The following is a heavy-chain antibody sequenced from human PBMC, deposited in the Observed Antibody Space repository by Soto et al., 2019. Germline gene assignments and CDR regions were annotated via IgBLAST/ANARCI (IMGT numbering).Heavy chain of an antibody. CDR3: ARERSRTYYYGSGSNYYYYYYMDV. D-gene: IGHD3-10*01. V-gene: IGHV4-34*01. J-gene: IGHJ6*03. Sequence: SETLSLTFAVYGGSFSGYYWSWIRQPPGKGLEWIGEINHSGSTNYNPSLKSRVTISVDTSKNQFSLKLSSVTAADTAVYYCARERSRTYYYGSGSNYYYYYYMDVWGKGTTVTVSS. CDR2: INHSGST. CDR1: GGSFSGYY.